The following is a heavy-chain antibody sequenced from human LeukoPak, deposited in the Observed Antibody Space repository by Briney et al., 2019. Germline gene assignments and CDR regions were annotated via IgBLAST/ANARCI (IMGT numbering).Heavy chain of an antibody. CDR1: GFTFSTYS. J-gene: IGHJ4*02. CDR3: ARWPYSSSYYFDY. V-gene: IGHV3-21*01. D-gene: IGHD6-6*01. Sequence: GGSLRLSCAASGFTFSTYSMNWVRQSPEKGLEWVSSITSGTTYIYYADSVRGRFTLSRDNAKNSLYLQMNSLRAEDTAVYYCARWPYSSSYYFDYWGQGTLVTVSS. CDR2: ITSGTTYI.